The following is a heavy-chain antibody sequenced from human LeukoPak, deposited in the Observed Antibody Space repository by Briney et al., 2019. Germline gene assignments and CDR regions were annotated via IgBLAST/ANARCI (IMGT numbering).Heavy chain of an antibody. J-gene: IGHJ4*02. CDR3: ARADRTSWFDY. Sequence: KPGRSLRLSCAASRFTFSDYYMVWIRQAPGKGLEWVSYISNSGSSTKYADSVKGRFTISRDNAKNSLSLQMNSVRPEDTAVYYCARADRTSWFDYWGQGTLVTVSS. V-gene: IGHV3-11*05. CDR1: RFTFSDYY. CDR2: ISNSGSST. D-gene: IGHD2-2*01.